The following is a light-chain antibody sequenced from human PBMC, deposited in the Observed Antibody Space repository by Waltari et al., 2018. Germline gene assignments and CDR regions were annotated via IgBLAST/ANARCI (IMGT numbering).Light chain of an antibody. Sequence: DIQMTQSPSTLSASVGDRVTITCRASESISTWLAWYQQKPGKAPKLLVYWASSSQSGVPSRFSGSGSGTEFTLTITSLQPDDFATYYCQQYKSYPWTFGQGTKVEIK. CDR1: ESISTW. CDR2: WAS. CDR3: QQYKSYPWT. J-gene: IGKJ1*01. V-gene: IGKV1-5*03.